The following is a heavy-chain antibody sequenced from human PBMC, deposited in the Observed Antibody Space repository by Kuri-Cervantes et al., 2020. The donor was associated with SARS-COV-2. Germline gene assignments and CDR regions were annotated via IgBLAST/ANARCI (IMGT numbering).Heavy chain of an antibody. CDR1: GFTVSSNY. Sequence: GESLKISCAASGFTVSSNYMSWVRQAPGKGLEWVSVIYSGGSTYYADSVKGRFTISRDNAKNSLYLQMNSLRAEDTAVYYCAREYSSSYGYFDYWGQGTLVTVSS. CDR3: AREYSSSYGYFDY. D-gene: IGHD6-6*01. V-gene: IGHV3-53*01. J-gene: IGHJ4*02. CDR2: IYSGGST.